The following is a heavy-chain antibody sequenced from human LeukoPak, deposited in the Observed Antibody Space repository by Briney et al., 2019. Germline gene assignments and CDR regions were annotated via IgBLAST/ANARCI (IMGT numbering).Heavy chain of an antibody. V-gene: IGHV3-53*01. CDR1: GFTFSSYA. CDR3: ARGPLGSSWPYYYYGMDV. D-gene: IGHD6-13*01. J-gene: IGHJ6*02. CDR2: IYSGGST. Sequence: GGSLRLSCAASGFTFSSYAMSWVRQAPGKGLEWVSVIYSGGSTYYADSVKGRFTISRDNSKNTLYLQMNSLRAEDTAVYYCARGPLGSSWPYYYYGMDVWGQGTTVTVSS.